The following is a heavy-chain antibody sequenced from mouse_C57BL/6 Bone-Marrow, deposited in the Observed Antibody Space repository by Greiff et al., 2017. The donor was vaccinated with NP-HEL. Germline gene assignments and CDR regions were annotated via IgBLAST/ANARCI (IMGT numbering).Heavy chain of an antibody. CDR2: INPSTGGT. V-gene: IGHV1-42*01. CDR1: GYSFTGYY. Sequence: EVQLQQSGPELVKPGASVKISCKASGYSFTGYYMNWVKQSPEKSLEWIGEINPSTGGTTYNQKFKAKATLTVDKSSSTAYMQLKSLTSEDSAVYYCAPSDYYAMDYWGQGTSVTVSS. CDR3: APSDYYAMDY. J-gene: IGHJ4*01.